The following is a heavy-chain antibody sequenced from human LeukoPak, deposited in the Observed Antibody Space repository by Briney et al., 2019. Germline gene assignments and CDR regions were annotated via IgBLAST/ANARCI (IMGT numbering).Heavy chain of an antibody. J-gene: IGHJ4*02. V-gene: IGHV7-4-1*02. CDR3: ARGPYYYDSSGYYDTDY. Sequence: ASVKVSCKASGYTFTSYGISWVRQAPGQGLEWMGWINTNTGNPTYAQGFTGRFVFSLDTSVSTAYLQISSLKAEDTAVYYCARGPYYYDSSGYYDTDYWGQGTLVTVSS. CDR2: INTNTGNP. CDR1: GYTFTSYG. D-gene: IGHD3-22*01.